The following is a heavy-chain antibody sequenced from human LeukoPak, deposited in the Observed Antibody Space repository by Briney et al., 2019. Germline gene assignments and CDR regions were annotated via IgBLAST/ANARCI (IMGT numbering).Heavy chain of an antibody. J-gene: IGHJ3*02. CDR3: ASTRGMDVYYYGSGSYSTDAFDI. CDR2: ISSSSSYI. CDR1: GFTFSSYS. D-gene: IGHD3-10*01. Sequence: PGGSLRLFCAASGFTFSSYSMNWVRQAPGKGLEWVSSISSSSSYIYYADSVKGRFAISRDNAKNSLYLQMNSLRAEDTAVYYCASTRGMDVYYYGSGSYSTDAFDIWGQGTMVTVSS. V-gene: IGHV3-21*01.